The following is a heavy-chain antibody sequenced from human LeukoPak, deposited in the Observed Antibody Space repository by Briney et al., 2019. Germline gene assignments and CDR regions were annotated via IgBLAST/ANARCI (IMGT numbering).Heavy chain of an antibody. D-gene: IGHD6-6*01. V-gene: IGHV3-7*01. CDR1: GFTFSTYW. J-gene: IGHJ4*02. CDR2: IKQDGSEK. Sequence: GGSLRLSCAASGFTFSTYWMTWVRQAPGKGLDWVADIKQDGSEKYYVDSAKGRFTISRDNAKNSLYLQMNSLRADDTAVYYCARGRVAARLTPFGYWGQGTLVTVSS. CDR3: ARGRVAARLTPFGY.